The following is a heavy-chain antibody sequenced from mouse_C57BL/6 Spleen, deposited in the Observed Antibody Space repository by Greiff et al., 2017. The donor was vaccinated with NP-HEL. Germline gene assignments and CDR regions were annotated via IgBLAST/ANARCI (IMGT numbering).Heavy chain of an antibody. Sequence: QVQLQQPGAELVRPGSSVKLSCKASGYTFTSYWMHWVKQRPIQGLEWIGNIDPSDSETHYNQKFKDKATLTVDKSSSTAYMQLSSLTSEDSAVYYGARGDYYYGSSYAYAMDYWGQGTSVTVSS. CDR2: IDPSDSET. CDR3: ARGDYYYGSSYAYAMDY. CDR1: GYTFTSYW. V-gene: IGHV1-52*01. J-gene: IGHJ4*01. D-gene: IGHD1-1*01.